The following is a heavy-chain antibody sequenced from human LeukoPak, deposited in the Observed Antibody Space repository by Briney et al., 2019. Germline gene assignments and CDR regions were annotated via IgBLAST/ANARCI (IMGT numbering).Heavy chain of an antibody. D-gene: IGHD3-22*01. V-gene: IGHV4-59*01. CDR1: GGSISSYY. J-gene: IGHJ4*02. Sequence: SETLSLTCTVSGGSISSYYWSWIRQPPGKGLEWIGYIYYSGSTNYNPSLKSRVTISVDTSKNQFSLKLSSVTAADTAMYYCARGYYDSSGYFDYWGQGTLVTVSS. CDR3: ARGYYDSSGYFDY. CDR2: IYYSGST.